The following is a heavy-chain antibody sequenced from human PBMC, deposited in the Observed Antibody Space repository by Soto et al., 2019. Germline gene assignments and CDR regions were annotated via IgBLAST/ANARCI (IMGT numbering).Heavy chain of an antibody. CDR3: AADATAWQQMVPSDY. D-gene: IGHD2-8*01. CDR2: IAVGSGYT. Sequence: SVKVSCKASGFTFTSSAFQWVRQARGQRLEWIGWIAVGSGYTNYAQRFKDRVTLTRDMSTATTYMELSRLTSEDTAIFYCAADATAWQQMVPSDYWGQGTLVTVSS. CDR1: GFTFTSSA. J-gene: IGHJ4*02. V-gene: IGHV1-58*01.